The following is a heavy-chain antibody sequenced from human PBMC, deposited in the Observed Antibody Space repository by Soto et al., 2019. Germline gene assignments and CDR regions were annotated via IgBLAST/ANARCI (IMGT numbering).Heavy chain of an antibody. V-gene: IGHV4-59*01. J-gene: IGHJ6*02. D-gene: IGHD2-2*01. CDR2: ISYSGSA. Sequence: PSETLSLTCSVSGVCIISYSWSWIRQPPGKGLEWIGCISYSGSANYNPSLKSRVTVSLDTSKTQFSLKLSSVTAADTAVYYCARTLLGTVTNYYYYYGMDVWGQGTTVTVSS. CDR1: GVCIISYS. CDR3: ARTLLGTVTNYYYYYGMDV.